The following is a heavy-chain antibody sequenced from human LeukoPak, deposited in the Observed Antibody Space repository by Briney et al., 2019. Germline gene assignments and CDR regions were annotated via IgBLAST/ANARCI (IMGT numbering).Heavy chain of an antibody. CDR1: GGSISSYY. Sequence: PSETLSLTCTVSGGSISSYYWSWIRPPPGKGLEWIGYIYYSGSTNYNPSLKSRVTISVDTSKNQFSLKLSSVTAADTAVYYCARHRVAGRYYRGRWYFDYGGQGTLVTVS. CDR2: IYYSGST. D-gene: IGHD3-10*01. CDR3: ARHRVAGRYYRGRWYFDY. J-gene: IGHJ4*02. V-gene: IGHV4-59*01.